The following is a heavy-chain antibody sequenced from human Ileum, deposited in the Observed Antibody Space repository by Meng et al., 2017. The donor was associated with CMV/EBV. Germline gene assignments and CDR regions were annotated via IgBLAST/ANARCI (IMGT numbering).Heavy chain of an antibody. D-gene: IGHD2-15*01. J-gene: IGHJ4*02. CDR3: AKVLDEECSGGSCLAGSDY. CDR1: GFTFSSYA. V-gene: IGHV3-23*01. CDR2: VSGSSITT. Sequence: EVQLLESGGDLVQPGGSLRLSCVGSGFTFSSYALSWVRQAPGKGLEWVSTVSGSSITTYYADSVKGRFTISRDNSNNMLYLQMNSLSAEDTALYYCAKVLDEECSGGSCLAGSDYWGQGTLVTVSS.